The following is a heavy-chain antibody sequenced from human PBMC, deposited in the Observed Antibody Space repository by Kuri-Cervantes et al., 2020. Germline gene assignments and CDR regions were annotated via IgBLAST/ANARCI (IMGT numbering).Heavy chain of an antibody. J-gene: IGHJ4*02. CDR2: VSDDGSNR. V-gene: IGHV3-30-3*01. D-gene: IGHD5-18*01. CDR1: GFIFSDYA. CDR3: TTDTLHKDERGYSYPDLFDY. Sequence: GGSLRLSCAASGFIFSDYAMHWVRQAPGKGLEWVAVVSDDGSNRIYADSVKGRFTISRDNSKNTLYLQMNSLKTEDTAVYYCTTDTLHKDERGYSYPDLFDYWGQGTLVTVSS.